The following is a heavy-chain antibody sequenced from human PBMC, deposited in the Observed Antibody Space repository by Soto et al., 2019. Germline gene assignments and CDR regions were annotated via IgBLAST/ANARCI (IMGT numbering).Heavy chain of an antibody. CDR2: ITATSSFI. CDR1: GFTFSSHS. CDR3: ARAAVVGIGDFDL. J-gene: IGHJ2*01. Sequence: EVQLVESGGGLVKPGGSLRLSCAASGFTFSSHSVNWVRQAPGKGLEWVSCITATSSFIYYADSVKGRFTISRDNAKHSLYLQIDSLRVEDTAVYYCARAAVVGIGDFDLWGRGTLVTVSS. D-gene: IGHD6-19*01. V-gene: IGHV3-21*01.